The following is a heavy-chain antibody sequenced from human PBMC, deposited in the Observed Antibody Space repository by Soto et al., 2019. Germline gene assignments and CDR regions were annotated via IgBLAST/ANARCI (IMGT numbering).Heavy chain of an antibody. D-gene: IGHD6-13*01. CDR2: INAGNGNT. Sequence: ASVKVSCKASGYTFTSYAMHWVRQAPGQRLEWMGWINAGNGNTKYSQKLQGRVTITRDTSTSTAYMELRSLRSDDTAVYYCATQAAAVNWGQGSLVTVSS. V-gene: IGHV1-3*01. CDR3: ATQAAAVN. J-gene: IGHJ4*02. CDR1: GYTFTSYA.